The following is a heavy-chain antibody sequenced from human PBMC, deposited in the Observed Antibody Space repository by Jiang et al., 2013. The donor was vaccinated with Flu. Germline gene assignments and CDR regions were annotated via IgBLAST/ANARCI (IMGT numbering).Heavy chain of an antibody. Sequence: GAEVKKPGESLKISCKGSGYSFTSYWIGWVRQMPGKGLEWMGIIYPGDSDTRYSPSFQGQVTISADKSISTAYLQWXSLKASDTAMYYCARRVXSSGWSVYDSSGTHYYNFHGMEVWGQGT. CDR2: IYPGDSDT. CDR1: GYSFTSYW. J-gene: IGHJ6*02. D-gene: IGHD6-19*01. CDR3: ARRVXSSGWSVYDSSGTHYYNFHGMEV. V-gene: IGHV5-51*01.